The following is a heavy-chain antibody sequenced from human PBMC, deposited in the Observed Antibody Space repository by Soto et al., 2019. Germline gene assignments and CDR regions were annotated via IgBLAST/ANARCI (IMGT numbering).Heavy chain of an antibody. CDR3: ARALGYSYGCLDY. Sequence: PSETLSLSCAVSGGSISSSNWWSWVRQPPGKGLEWIGEIYHSGSTNYNPSLKSRVTISVDKSKNQFSLKLSSVTAADTAVYYCARALGYSYGCLDYWGQGTLVTVSS. D-gene: IGHD5-18*01. V-gene: IGHV4-4*02. J-gene: IGHJ4*02. CDR1: GGSISSSNW. CDR2: IYHSGST.